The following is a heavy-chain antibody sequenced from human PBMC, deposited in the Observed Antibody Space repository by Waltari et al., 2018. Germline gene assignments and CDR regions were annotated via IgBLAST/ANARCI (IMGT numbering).Heavy chain of an antibody. CDR3: ARNPYPPTLYFDY. CDR1: GGSISSYY. V-gene: IGHV4-59*01. Sequence: QVQLQESGPGLVKPSETLSLTCTVSGGSISSYYWSWIRQPPGKGLEWIGYIYYSGSTNYNPSLKRRVTISVDTSKNQFSLKLSSVTAADTAVYYCARNPYPPTLYFDYWGQGTLVTVSS. D-gene: IGHD2-2*01. J-gene: IGHJ4*02. CDR2: IYYSGST.